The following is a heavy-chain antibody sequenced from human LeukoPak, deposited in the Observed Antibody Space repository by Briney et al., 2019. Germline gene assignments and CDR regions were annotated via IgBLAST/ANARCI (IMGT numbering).Heavy chain of an antibody. V-gene: IGHV3-30*18. CDR3: AKDSLRWSYFYYGMDV. CDR2: ISYAGSNK. D-gene: IGHD4-23*01. CDR1: GFTLSRYG. Sequence: PGRSLRLFCAASGFTLSRYGMHWVRQAPGKGLEWVPVISYAGSNKYYVDSVKGRFTISRDNSKNTLYLQMNSLRAEDTAVYYCAKDSLRWSYFYYGMDVWGQGTTVTGSS. J-gene: IGHJ6*02.